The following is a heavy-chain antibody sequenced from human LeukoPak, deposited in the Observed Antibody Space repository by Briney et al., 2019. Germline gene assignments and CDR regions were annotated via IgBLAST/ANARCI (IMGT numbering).Heavy chain of an antibody. J-gene: IGHJ4*02. D-gene: IGHD3/OR15-3a*01. CDR2: INPSDAST. Sequence: GESLKISCKPSGYTFTSYWIGWVRQAPGQGLEWMGIINPSDASTTYTQKFQGRVTMTRDMSTSTVYMELSSLRSEDTAVYYCARGYPLDWNYFDYWSQGTLVTVSS. V-gene: IGHV1-46*01. CDR3: ARGYPLDWNYFDY. CDR1: GYTFTSYW.